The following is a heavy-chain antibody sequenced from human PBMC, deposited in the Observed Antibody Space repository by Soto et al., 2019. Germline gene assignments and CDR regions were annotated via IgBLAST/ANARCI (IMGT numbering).Heavy chain of an antibody. D-gene: IGHD6-6*01. CDR3: AKAKYSRIAAKEAYYYYGMDV. V-gene: IGHV3-30*18. CDR1: GFTFSSYG. Sequence: GGSLRLSCAASGFTFSSYGMHWVRQAPGKGLEWVAVISYDGSNKYYADSVKGRFTISRDNSKNTLYLQMNSLRAEDTAVYYCAKAKYSRIAAKEAYYYYGMDVWGQGTTVTVSS. CDR2: ISYDGSNK. J-gene: IGHJ6*02.